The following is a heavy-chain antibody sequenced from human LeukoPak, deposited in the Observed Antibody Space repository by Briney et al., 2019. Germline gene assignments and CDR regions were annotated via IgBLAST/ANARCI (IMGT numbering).Heavy chain of an antibody. J-gene: IGHJ4*02. CDR2: IWYDGSNK. D-gene: IGHD1-26*01. CDR3: ARDSGSYLALENYFDY. CDR1: GFTFSSYG. V-gene: IGHV3-33*01. Sequence: PGRSLRLSCAASGFTFSSYGMHWVRQAPGKGLEWVAVIWYDGSNKYYADSVKGRFTISRDNSKNTLYLQMNSLRAEDTAVYYCARDSGSYLALENYFDYWGQGTLVIVSS.